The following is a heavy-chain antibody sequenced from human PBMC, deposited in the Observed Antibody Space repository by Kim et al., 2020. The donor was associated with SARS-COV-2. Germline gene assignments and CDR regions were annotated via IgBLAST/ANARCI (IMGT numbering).Heavy chain of an antibody. J-gene: IGHJ4*02. Sequence: PALKSRVTISVDTSKNQYSLKLSSVTAADTAMYYCARHGSSSWFPYFDYWGQGTLVTVSS. V-gene: IGHV4-30-2*03. D-gene: IGHD6-13*01. CDR3: ARHGSSSWFPYFDY.